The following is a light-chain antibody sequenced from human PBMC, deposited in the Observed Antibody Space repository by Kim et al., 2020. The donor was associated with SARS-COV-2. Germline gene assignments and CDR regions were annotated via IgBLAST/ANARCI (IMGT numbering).Light chain of an antibody. CDR3: AAWDDSLRGRV. V-gene: IGLV1-47*02. CDR2: SND. Sequence: GQSVTIPGSGSSSNIGSNHVYWYQQFPGTAPKVLVYSNDQRPSGVPDRFSGSKSGTSASLAISGLRSEDEADYYCAAWDDSLRGRVFGGGTKVTVL. J-gene: IGLJ3*02. CDR1: SSNIGSNH.